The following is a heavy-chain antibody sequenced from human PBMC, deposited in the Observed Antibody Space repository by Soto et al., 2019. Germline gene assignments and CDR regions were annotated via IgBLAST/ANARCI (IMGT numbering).Heavy chain of an antibody. Sequence: PGGSLRLSCAASGFTVSLNYMSWIRQAPGKGLEWVSYISSSGSTIYYADSVKGRFTISRDNAKSSLYLQMNSLRAEDTAVYYCARGLSDSGNIWYIFDLWGRGTLVTVSS. D-gene: IGHD1-26*01. CDR2: ISSSGSTI. CDR1: GFTVSLNY. J-gene: IGHJ2*01. CDR3: ARGLSDSGNIWYIFDL. V-gene: IGHV3-11*01.